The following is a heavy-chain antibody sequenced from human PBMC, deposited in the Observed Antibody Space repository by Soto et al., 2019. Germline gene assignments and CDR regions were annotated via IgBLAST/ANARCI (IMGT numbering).Heavy chain of an antibody. V-gene: IGHV1-69*12. CDR3: ARDYDFWSGYGPYYYYGMDV. CDR1: GGTFSSYA. CDR2: IIPMFGTA. J-gene: IGHJ6*02. D-gene: IGHD3-3*01. Sequence: QVQLVQSGAEVKKPGSSVKVSCKASGGTFSSYAISWVRQAPGQGLEWMGGIIPMFGTANYAQKFQDRVTITADESTSTAYMGLSSLRSEDTAVYYCARDYDFWSGYGPYYYYGMDVWGQGTTVTVSS.